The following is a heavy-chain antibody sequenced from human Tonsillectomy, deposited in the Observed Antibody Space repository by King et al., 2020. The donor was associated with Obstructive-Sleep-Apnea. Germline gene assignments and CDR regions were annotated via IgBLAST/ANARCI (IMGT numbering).Heavy chain of an antibody. V-gene: IGHV3-21*01. CDR2: ISSSSSYI. CDR1: GFTFSSYS. J-gene: IGHJ4*02. CDR3: ARDRCSGGSCYSEDY. Sequence: VQLVESGGGLVKPGGSLRLSCAASGFTFSSYSMNWVRQAPGKGLEWVSSISSSSSYIYYAVLVKGRFTISRDNAKNSLYRQMNSLRAEDTAVYYCARDRCSGGSCYSEDYWGQGTLVTVSS. D-gene: IGHD2-15*01.